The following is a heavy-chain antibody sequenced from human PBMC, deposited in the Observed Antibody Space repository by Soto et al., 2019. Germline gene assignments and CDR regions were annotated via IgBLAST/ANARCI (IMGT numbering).Heavy chain of an antibody. Sequence: EVQLVESGGGLVQPGGSLRLSCAASGFTFSTYWMHWVRQAPGKGPVWVSRISSDGSVTDYAGSVKGRFTISRDNAKNPLYLKMNSLRAEDTAVYYCASAITSVGATTKGDYWGQVTLVTVSS. CDR3: ASAITSVGATTKGDY. D-gene: IGHD1-26*01. CDR1: GFTFSTYW. V-gene: IGHV3-74*01. CDR2: ISSDGSVT. J-gene: IGHJ4*02.